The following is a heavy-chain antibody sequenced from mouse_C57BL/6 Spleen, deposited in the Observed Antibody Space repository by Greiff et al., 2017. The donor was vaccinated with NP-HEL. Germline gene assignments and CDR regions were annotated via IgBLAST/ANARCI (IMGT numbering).Heavy chain of an antibody. D-gene: IGHD2-4*01. Sequence: EVKVVESGGGLVQPGGSMKLSCVASGFTFSNYWMNWVRQSPEKGLEWVAQIRLKSDNYATHYAESVKGRFTISRDDSKSSVYLQMNNLRAEDTGIYYCTKNYFYDYDGYAMDYWGQGTSVTVSS. CDR1: GFTFSNYW. CDR3: TKNYFYDYDGYAMDY. V-gene: IGHV6-3*01. CDR2: IRLKSDNYAT. J-gene: IGHJ4*01.